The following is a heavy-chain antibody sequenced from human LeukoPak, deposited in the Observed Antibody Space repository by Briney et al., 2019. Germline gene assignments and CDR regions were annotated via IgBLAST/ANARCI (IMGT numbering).Heavy chain of an antibody. Sequence: GGSLRLSCAASGFNLFSYAMHWVRQAPGKGLEWVAVMSFDGGSTEYADSVKGRFTISRDNSKNTLYLQMNSLRPEDTAVYYCARDSSGWSYFDYWGQGTLVTVSS. V-gene: IGHV3-30-3*01. CDR3: ARDSSGWSYFDY. D-gene: IGHD6-19*01. J-gene: IGHJ4*02. CDR1: GFNLFSYA. CDR2: MSFDGGST.